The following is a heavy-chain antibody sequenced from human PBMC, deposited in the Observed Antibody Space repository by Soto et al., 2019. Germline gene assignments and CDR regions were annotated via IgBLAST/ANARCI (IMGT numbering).Heavy chain of an antibody. CDR3: AKDRNFPASGFGLDV. Sequence: GGSLRLSCVASGFTFSRHAVNWVRQAPGKGLEWVSAISGNGGTTYYAGSVKGRFTISRDNSKNTLYLHMTSLRAEDTAVYYCAKDRNFPASGFGLDVWGQGTTVTVSS. J-gene: IGHJ6*02. CDR1: GFTFSRHA. V-gene: IGHV3-23*01. CDR2: ISGNGGTT. D-gene: IGHD2-2*01.